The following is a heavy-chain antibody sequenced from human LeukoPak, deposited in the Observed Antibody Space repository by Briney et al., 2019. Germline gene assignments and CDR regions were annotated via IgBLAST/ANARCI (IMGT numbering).Heavy chain of an antibody. CDR2: IYYSGST. V-gene: IGHV4-30-4*01. Sequence: PSETLSLTCTVSGGSISSGDYYWRWIRQPPGKGLEWIGYIYYSGSTFYNPSLKSRVTISVDTSKNQFSLKLSSVTAADTAVYYCARVVGSSSAIDYWGQGTLVTVSS. CDR3: ARVVGSSSAIDY. CDR1: GGSISSGDYY. D-gene: IGHD6-6*01. J-gene: IGHJ4*02.